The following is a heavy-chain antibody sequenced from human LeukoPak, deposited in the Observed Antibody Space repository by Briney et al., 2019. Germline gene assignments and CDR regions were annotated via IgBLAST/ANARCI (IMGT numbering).Heavy chain of an antibody. CDR2: IKSDGSST. Sequence: GGSLRLSCAASGFTFSSYWVHWVRQAPGKGLVWVSRIKSDGSSTSYADSVKGRFTISRDNAKNTLYLQMNSLRAEDTAVYYCAREGYYYDSGSRYYYGMDVWGQGTTVTVSS. D-gene: IGHD3-10*01. V-gene: IGHV3-74*01. CDR3: AREGYYYDSGSRYYYGMDV. CDR1: GFTFSSYW. J-gene: IGHJ6*02.